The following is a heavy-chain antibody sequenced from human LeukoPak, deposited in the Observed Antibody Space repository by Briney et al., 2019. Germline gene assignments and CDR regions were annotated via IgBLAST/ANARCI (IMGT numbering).Heavy chain of an antibody. CDR3: ARVTVRAGIAAAGTPPGQGMDV. J-gene: IGHJ6*02. Sequence: GSSVKVSCKASGCTFRSYAISWVRQPPGQGLEGMGRSIPIFGIENYAQKFQGRVTITADKSTSTAYMELSSLRSEDTAVYYCARVTVRAGIAAAGTPPGQGMDVWGQGTTVTVSS. D-gene: IGHD6-13*01. V-gene: IGHV1-69*04. CDR1: GCTFRSYA. CDR2: SIPIFGIE.